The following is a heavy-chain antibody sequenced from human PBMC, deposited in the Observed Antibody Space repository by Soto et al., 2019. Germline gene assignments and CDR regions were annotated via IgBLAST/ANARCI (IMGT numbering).Heavy chain of an antibody. J-gene: IGHJ4*02. CDR1: GDSISSGYF. CDR3: ARGPSADKIDY. V-gene: IGHV4-30-4*01. D-gene: IGHD3-3*01. Sequence: QVQLQESGPGLVEPSQTLSLTCTVSGDSISSGYFWSWIRQSPGKGLECIGHTYNSGTTYNNPSLRSRGTLSLDAPRNQFSLRLTSVTAADTAVYYCARGPSADKIDYWGQGTLVTVSS. CDR2: TYNSGTT.